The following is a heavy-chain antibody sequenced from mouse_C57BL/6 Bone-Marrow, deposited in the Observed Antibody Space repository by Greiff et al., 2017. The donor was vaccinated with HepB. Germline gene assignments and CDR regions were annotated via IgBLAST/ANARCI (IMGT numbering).Heavy chain of an antibody. CDR2: ISSGGDYI. J-gene: IGHJ4*01. CDR1: GFTFSSYA. D-gene: IGHD1-1*01. V-gene: IGHV5-9-1*02. CDR3: TREAYYYGSSYPYAMDY. Sequence: KLVESGEGLVKPGRSLKLSCAASGFTFSSYAMSWVRQTPEKRLEWVAYISSGGDYIYYADTVKGRFTISRDNARNTLYLQMSSLKSEDTAMYYCTREAYYYGSSYPYAMDYWGQGTSVTVSS.